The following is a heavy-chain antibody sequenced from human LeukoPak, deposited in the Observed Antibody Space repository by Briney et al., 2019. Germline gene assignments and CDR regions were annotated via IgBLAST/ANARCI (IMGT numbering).Heavy chain of an antibody. Sequence: PGGSLRLSCAVSGFTFSTFWMSWVRQAPGKGLERVANIKEDGSVKYYLDSVKGRFTISRDNAKNSLYLQMNSLRAEDTAVYYCARESDSSGLDDYWGQGTLVTVSS. V-gene: IGHV3-7*01. CDR3: ARESDSSGLDDY. D-gene: IGHD3-22*01. J-gene: IGHJ4*02. CDR2: IKEDGSVK. CDR1: GFTFSTFW.